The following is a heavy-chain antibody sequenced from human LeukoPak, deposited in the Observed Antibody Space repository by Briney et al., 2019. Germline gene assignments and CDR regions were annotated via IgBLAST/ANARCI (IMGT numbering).Heavy chain of an antibody. Sequence: ASVKVSCKPTGDTVTTYDIGRVRQAPGQWLEWMGWISTYNGNTNYAQKFQGRVTMTTDTSTSTAYMELRSLRSDDTAVYYCARGGADLDYWGQGTLVTVSS. V-gene: IGHV1-18*01. CDR3: ARGGADLDY. J-gene: IGHJ4*02. D-gene: IGHD3-16*01. CDR1: GDTVTTYD. CDR2: ISTYNGNT.